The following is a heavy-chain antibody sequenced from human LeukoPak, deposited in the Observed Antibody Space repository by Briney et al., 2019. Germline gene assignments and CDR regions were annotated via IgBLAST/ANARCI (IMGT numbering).Heavy chain of an antibody. Sequence: PGGSLRLSCAASGFTVSSNYMSWVRQAPGKGLEWVSVIYSGGSTYYADSVKGRFTISRDNSKSTLYLQMNSLRAEDTAVYYCARESRELRLNYYYYYMDVWGKGTTVTVSS. D-gene: IGHD1-7*01. J-gene: IGHJ6*03. CDR3: ARESRELRLNYYYYYMDV. CDR2: IYSGGST. V-gene: IGHV3-53*01. CDR1: GFTVSSNY.